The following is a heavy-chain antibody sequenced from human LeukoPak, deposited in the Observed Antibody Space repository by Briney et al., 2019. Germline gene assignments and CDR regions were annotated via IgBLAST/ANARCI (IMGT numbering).Heavy chain of an antibody. Sequence: GASVKVSCKASGYTFTSYGISWVRQAPGQGLEWMGWISAYNGNTNYAQKLQGRVTMTTDTSTSTAYMELRSLRSDDTAVYYCARGSVTMIVVVNQQNWFDPWGQGTLVTVSS. CDR2: ISAYNGNT. CDR1: GYTFTSYG. J-gene: IGHJ5*02. D-gene: IGHD3-22*01. V-gene: IGHV1-18*01. CDR3: ARGSVTMIVVVNQQNWFDP.